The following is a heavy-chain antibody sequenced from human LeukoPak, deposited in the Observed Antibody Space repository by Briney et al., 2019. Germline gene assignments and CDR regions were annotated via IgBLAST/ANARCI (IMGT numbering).Heavy chain of an antibody. CDR3: AREWLTGGYDY. CDR1: GFTVSSNY. Sequence: GGSLRLSCAASGFTVSSNYMSWVRQAPGKGLEWVSVIYSGGSTYYADSVKGRFTISRDNSKNTLYLQMSSLRAEDTAVYYCAREWLTGGYDYWGQGTLVTVSS. CDR2: IYSGGST. D-gene: IGHD5-24*01. J-gene: IGHJ4*02. V-gene: IGHV3-66*01.